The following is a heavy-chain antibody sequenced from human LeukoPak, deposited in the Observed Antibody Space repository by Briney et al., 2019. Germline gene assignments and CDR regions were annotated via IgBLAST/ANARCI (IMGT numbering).Heavy chain of an antibody. CDR2: IYYSGST. CDR1: GGSTSSGDYY. CDR3: AGIYGDYYFDY. D-gene: IGHD4-17*01. V-gene: IGHV4-30-4*01. Sequence: SETLSLTCTVSGGSTSSGDYYWSWIRQPPGKGLEWIGYIYYSGSTYYNPSLKSRVTISVDTSKNQFSLKLSSVTAADTAVYYCAGIYGDYYFDYWGQGTLVTVSS. J-gene: IGHJ4*02.